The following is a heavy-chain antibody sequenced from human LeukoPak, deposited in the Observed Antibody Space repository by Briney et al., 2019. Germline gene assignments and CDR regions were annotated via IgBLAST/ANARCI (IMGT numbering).Heavy chain of an antibody. CDR2: TSYDGSNK. J-gene: IGHJ4*02. CDR3: AKDLEAVTMIVPY. D-gene: IGHD3-22*01. Sequence: GRSLRLSCAASGFTFSSYGMHWVRQAPGKGLEWVAVTSYDGSNKYYADSVKGRFTIPRDNSKNTLYLQMDSLRAEDTAVYYCAKDLEAVTMIVPYWGQGTLVTVSS. V-gene: IGHV3-30*18. CDR1: GFTFSSYG.